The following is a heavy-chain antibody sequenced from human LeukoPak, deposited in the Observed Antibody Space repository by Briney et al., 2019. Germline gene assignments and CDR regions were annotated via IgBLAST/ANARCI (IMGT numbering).Heavy chain of an antibody. J-gene: IGHJ4*02. V-gene: IGHV3-30*02. D-gene: IGHD6-13*01. CDR3: AKDLFSSSPKDY. Sequence: GGSLRLSCAASGFTFSSYGMHWARQAPGKGLEWVAFIRYDGSNKYYADSVKGRFTISRDNSKNTLYLQMNSLRAEDTAVYYCAKDLFSSSPKDYWGQGTLVTVSS. CDR1: GFTFSSYG. CDR2: IRYDGSNK.